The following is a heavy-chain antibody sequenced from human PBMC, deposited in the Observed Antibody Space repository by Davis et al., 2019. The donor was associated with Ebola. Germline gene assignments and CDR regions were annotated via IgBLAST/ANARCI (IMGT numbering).Heavy chain of an antibody. D-gene: IGHD6-19*01. Sequence: ASVKVSCKASGYTFTGYYMHWVRQAPGQGLEWMGWINPNSGGTNYAQKFQGRVTMTRDTSISTAYMELSSLRSEDTAVYYCARPPNYSSGPPGYWGQGTLVTVSS. CDR2: INPNSGGT. CDR3: ARPPNYSSGPPGY. CDR1: GYTFTGYY. V-gene: IGHV1-2*02. J-gene: IGHJ4*02.